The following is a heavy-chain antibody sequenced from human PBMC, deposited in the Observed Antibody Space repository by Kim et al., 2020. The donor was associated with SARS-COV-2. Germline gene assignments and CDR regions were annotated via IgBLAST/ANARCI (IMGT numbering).Heavy chain of an antibody. D-gene: IGHD3-22*01. CDR1: GFTFSSYS. CDR2: ISSSSSYI. J-gene: IGHJ4*02. CDR3: ARSFYYYDSSGYQGRYFDY. V-gene: IGHV3-21*01. Sequence: GGSLRLSCAASGFTFSSYSMNWVRQAPGKGLEWVSSISSSSSYIYYADSVKGRFTISRDNAKNSLYLQMNSLRAEDTAVYYCARSFYYYDSSGYQGRYFDYWGQGTLVTVSS.